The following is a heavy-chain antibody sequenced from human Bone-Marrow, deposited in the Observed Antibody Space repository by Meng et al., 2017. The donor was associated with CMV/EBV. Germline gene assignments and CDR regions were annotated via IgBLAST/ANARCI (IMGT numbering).Heavy chain of an antibody. CDR3: ARSRELVRADY. CDR2: IKNKAQNYIT. J-gene: IGHJ4*02. D-gene: IGHD6-6*01. Sequence: GESLKISCAASGLTFSNHYMDWVRQAPGKGLEWVGRIKNKAQNYITEYAASVKGRFAISRDDSKNSLYLQMNSLRAEDTAVYYCARSRELVRADYWGQGTLVTVSS. V-gene: IGHV3-72*01. CDR1: GLTFSNHY.